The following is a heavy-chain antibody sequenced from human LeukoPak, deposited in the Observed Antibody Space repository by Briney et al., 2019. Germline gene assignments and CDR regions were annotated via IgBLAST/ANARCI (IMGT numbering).Heavy chain of an antibody. J-gene: IGHJ4*02. CDR2: IFHSGNT. CDR1: GDSISSYY. CDR3: ARQPYTIGAYYFDY. D-gene: IGHD1-26*01. V-gene: IGHV4-59*08. Sequence: PPETLSLTCIVSGDSISSYYWGWIRQPPGKGLEWIGYIFHSGNTNYNPSLKSRVTMSIDTSKNQFSLRLSSVTAADTAVYYCARQPYTIGAYYFDYWGPGTLVSVSS.